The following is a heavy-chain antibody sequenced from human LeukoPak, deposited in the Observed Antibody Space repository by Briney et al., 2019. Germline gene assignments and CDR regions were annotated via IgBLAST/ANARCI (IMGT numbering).Heavy chain of an antibody. Sequence: GGSLRLSCAASGFTFSSYGMHWVRQAPGKGLEWVAVISYDGSNKYYADSVKGRFTISRDNSKNTLYLQMNSLRVEDTAVYYCAKDPGYGGSYWYFDLWGRGTLVTVSS. J-gene: IGHJ2*01. CDR2: ISYDGSNK. CDR1: GFTFSSYG. D-gene: IGHD4-23*01. V-gene: IGHV3-30*18. CDR3: AKDPGYGGSYWYFDL.